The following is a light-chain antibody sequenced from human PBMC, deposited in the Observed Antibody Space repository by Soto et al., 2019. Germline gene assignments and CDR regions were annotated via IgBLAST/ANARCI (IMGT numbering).Light chain of an antibody. Sequence: ENVLTQSPGTLSLSPGERATLSCRSSQSLKKTYLAWYQQKPGQAPRLLIYVASRRATGIPDRFSGSGSGTDFTLTISRLEPEDFAVYYCQQYSSSPQTFGQGTKVEI. CDR2: VAS. V-gene: IGKV3-20*01. J-gene: IGKJ1*01. CDR3: QQYSSSPQT. CDR1: QSLKKTY.